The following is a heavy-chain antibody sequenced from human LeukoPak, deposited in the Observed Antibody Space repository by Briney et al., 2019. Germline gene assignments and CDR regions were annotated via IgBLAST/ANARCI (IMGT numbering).Heavy chain of an antibody. CDR3: ARDLHCRSTTCYTHCAFDI. Sequence: GGSLRLFCAASGFTVSSNYMNWVRQAPGKGLEWVSVIYSGGSTNYADSVKGRFTISRDNSKNTLYPQMDSLRAEDTAVYYCARDLHCRSTTCYTHCAFDIWGQGTMVTVSS. V-gene: IGHV3-53*01. D-gene: IGHD2-2*01. CDR2: IYSGGST. J-gene: IGHJ3*02. CDR1: GFTVSSNY.